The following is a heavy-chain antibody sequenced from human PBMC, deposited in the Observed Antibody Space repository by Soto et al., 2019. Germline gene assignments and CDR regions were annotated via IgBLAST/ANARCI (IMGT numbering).Heavy chain of an antibody. Sequence: GGSLRLSCAASGFTFSSYAMHWGRQAPGKGLEWVAVISYDGSNKYYADSVKGRFTISRDNSKNTLYLQMNSLRAEDTAVYYCAXASSHYDSSGYYYPFRYWGQGTLVTVSS. CDR3: AXASSHYDSSGYYYPFRY. CDR1: GFTFSSYA. J-gene: IGHJ4*02. V-gene: IGHV3-30-3*01. CDR2: ISYDGSNK. D-gene: IGHD3-22*01.